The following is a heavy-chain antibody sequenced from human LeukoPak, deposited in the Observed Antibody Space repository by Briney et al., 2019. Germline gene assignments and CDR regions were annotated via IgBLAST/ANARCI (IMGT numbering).Heavy chain of an antibody. CDR2: IYYSGST. CDR3: AREGIYYYDSSGSSGAFDI. Sequence: KPSETLSLTCTVSGGSISSYYWSWIRQPPGKGLEWIGYIYYSGSTNYDPSLKSRVTISVDTSKNQFSLKLSSVTAADTAVYYCAREGIYYYDSSGSSGAFDIWGQGTMATVSS. V-gene: IGHV4-59*01. J-gene: IGHJ3*02. D-gene: IGHD3-22*01. CDR1: GGSISSYY.